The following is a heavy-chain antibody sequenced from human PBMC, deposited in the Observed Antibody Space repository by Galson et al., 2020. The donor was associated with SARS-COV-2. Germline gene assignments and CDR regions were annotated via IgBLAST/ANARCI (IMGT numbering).Heavy chain of an antibody. CDR1: GYTLTELS. D-gene: IGHD3-22*01. V-gene: IGHV1-24*01. Sequence: GESLKISCKVSGYTLTELSMHWVRQAPGKGLEWMGGFDPEDGETIYAKKFQGRVTMTEDTSTDTAYMELSSLRSEDTAVYYCATERGSHLDYYDSSGYYYYFDYWGQGTLVTVSS. CDR3: ATERGSHLDYYDSSGYYYYFDY. J-gene: IGHJ4*02. CDR2: FDPEDGET.